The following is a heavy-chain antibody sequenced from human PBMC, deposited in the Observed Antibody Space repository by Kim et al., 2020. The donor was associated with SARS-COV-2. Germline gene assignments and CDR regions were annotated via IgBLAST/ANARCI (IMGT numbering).Heavy chain of an antibody. CDR2: IIPIFGTA. D-gene: IGHD2-8*01. CDR3: ASTPNGLLAVEEDY. J-gene: IGHJ4*02. V-gene: IGHV1-69*13. CDR1: GGTFSSYA. Sequence: SVKVSCKASGGTFSSYAISWVRQAPGQGLEWMGGIIPIFGTANYAQKFQGRVTITADESTSTAYMELSSLRSEDTAVYYCASTPNGLLAVEEDYWGQGTLVTVSS.